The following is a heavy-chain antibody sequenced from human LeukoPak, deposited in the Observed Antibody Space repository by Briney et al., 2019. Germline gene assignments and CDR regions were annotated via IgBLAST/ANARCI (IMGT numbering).Heavy chain of an antibody. V-gene: IGHV4-31*03. CDR2: MYHTGTT. D-gene: IGHD2/OR15-2a*01. CDR3: ATVGEYCEEYL. J-gene: IGHJ4*02. CDR1: GDSISSVGYY. Sequence: PSEPLPLTCTVSGDSISSVGYYWTWIRQHPETGLEWLGYMYHTGTTYYNPSLKSRETISIDASKNQFSLKLTAVAAADTAVYYCATVGEYCEEYLWCQGTQVSVSS.